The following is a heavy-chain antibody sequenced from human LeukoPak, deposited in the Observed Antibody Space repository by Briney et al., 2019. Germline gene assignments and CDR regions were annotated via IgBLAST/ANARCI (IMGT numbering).Heavy chain of an antibody. D-gene: IGHD3-22*01. CDR1: GFTFSSYA. Sequence: GGSLRVSCAASGFTFSSYAMSWVRQAPGKGLEWVSAISGSGGSTYYAESVKGRFAISRDNSKNTLYLQMNSLRAEDTAVYYCAKDLSGGYSRGILISGAFDIWGQGTMVTVSS. CDR2: ISGSGGST. V-gene: IGHV3-23*01. J-gene: IGHJ3*02. CDR3: AKDLSGGYSRGILISGAFDI.